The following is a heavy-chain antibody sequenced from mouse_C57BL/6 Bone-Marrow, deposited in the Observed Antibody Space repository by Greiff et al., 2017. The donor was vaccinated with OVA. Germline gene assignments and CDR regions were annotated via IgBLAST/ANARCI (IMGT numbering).Heavy chain of an antibody. Sequence: EVKVVESVGDLVKPGGSLKLSCAASGFTFSSYGMSWVRQTPDKRLEWVATLISGGSYTYYPDSVKGRFTISRDNAKNTLYLQMSSLKSEDTAMYYCARGAYYGSSYRYFDVWGTGTTVTVSS. D-gene: IGHD1-1*01. CDR2: LISGGSYT. J-gene: IGHJ1*03. CDR3: ARGAYYGSSYRYFDV. CDR1: GFTFSSYG. V-gene: IGHV5-6*01.